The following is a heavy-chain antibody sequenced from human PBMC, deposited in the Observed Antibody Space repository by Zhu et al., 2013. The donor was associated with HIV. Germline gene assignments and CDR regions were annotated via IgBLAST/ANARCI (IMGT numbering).Heavy chain of an antibody. CDR3: ARERIAVAGTDGAYYYYGMDV. J-gene: IGHJ6*02. CDR1: GYTFTSYG. Sequence: QVQLVQSGAEVKKPGASVKVSCKASGYTFTSYGISWVRQAPGQGLEWMGWISAYNGNTNYAQKLQGRVTMTTDTSTSTAYMELRSLRSDDTAVYYCARERIAVAGTDGAYYYYGMDVWGQGTTVTVSS. D-gene: IGHD6-19*01. V-gene: IGHV1-18*01. CDR2: ISAYNGNT.